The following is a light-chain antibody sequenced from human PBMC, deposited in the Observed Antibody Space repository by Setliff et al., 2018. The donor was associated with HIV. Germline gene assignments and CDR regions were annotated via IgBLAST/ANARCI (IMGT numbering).Light chain of an antibody. CDR3: GAWDDTLNIYV. J-gene: IGLJ1*01. V-gene: IGLV1-51*01. CDR1: SSHFGGDS. Sequence: QSVLTQPPSVSAAPGQKVTVSCSANSSHFGGDSISWYQQFPGRAPRFFIDVNDQRPSGIPDRFSASKSATSATLIITGLQSGDEADYYCGAWDDTLNIYVFGPGTKGTVL. CDR2: VND.